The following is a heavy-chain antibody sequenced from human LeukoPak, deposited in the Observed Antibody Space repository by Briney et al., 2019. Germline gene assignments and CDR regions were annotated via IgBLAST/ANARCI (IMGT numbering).Heavy chain of an antibody. CDR1: GGSISSSSYY. J-gene: IGHJ4*02. Sequence: PSETLSLTCTVSGGSISSSSYYWGWIRQPPGKGLEWIGSIYYSGSTYYNPSLKSRVTISVDTSKNQFSLKLSSVTAADTAVYYCASGITMIVVVKYWGQGTLVTVSS. CDR3: ASGITMIVVVKY. V-gene: IGHV4-39*01. CDR2: IYYSGST. D-gene: IGHD3-22*01.